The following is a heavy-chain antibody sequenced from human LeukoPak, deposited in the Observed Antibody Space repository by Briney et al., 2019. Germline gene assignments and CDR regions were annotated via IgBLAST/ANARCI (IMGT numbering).Heavy chain of an antibody. CDR1: GHTFTASY. CDR3: AVGGCSSTSCSFDY. CDR2: INPNSGGT. Sequence: GASVKVSCKTSGHTFTASYIHWVRQAPGQGLEWMGWINPNSGGTNYAQKFQGRVTMTRDTSISTAYMELSRLRSDDTAVYYCAVGGCSSTSCSFDYWGQGTLVTVSS. V-gene: IGHV1-2*02. J-gene: IGHJ4*02. D-gene: IGHD2-2*01.